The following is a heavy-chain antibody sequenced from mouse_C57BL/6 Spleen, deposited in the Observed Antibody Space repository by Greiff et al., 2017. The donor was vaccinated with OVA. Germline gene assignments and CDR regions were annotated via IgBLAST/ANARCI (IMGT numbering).Heavy chain of an antibody. CDR2: ISYDGSN. V-gene: IGHV3-6*01. CDR3: ASIYYGYDVNY. Sequence: VQLQQSGPGLVKPSQSLSLTCSVTGYSITSGYYWNWIRQFPGNKLEWMGYISYDGSNNYNPSLKNRISITRDTSKNQFFLKLNSVTTEDTATYYCASIYYGYDVNYWGQGTTLTVSS. D-gene: IGHD2-2*01. J-gene: IGHJ2*01. CDR1: GYSITSGYY.